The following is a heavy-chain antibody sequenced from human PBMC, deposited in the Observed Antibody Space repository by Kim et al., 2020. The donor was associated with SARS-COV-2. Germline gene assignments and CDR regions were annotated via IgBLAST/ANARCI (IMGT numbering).Heavy chain of an antibody. V-gene: IGHV4-39*01. D-gene: IGHD4-17*01. CDR2: IYYSGST. Sequence: SETLSLTCTVSGGSISSSSYYWGWIRQPPGKGLEWIGSIYYSGSTYYNPSLKSRVTISVDTSKNQFSLKLSSVTAADTAVYYCASLYGDYLSFAYWGQGTLVTVSS. CDR3: ASLYGDYLSFAY. CDR1: GGSISSSSYY. J-gene: IGHJ4*02.